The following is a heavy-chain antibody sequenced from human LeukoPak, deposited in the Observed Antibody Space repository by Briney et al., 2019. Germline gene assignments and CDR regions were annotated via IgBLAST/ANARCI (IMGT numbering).Heavy chain of an antibody. CDR3: ARSGGAHGVDY. Sequence: GGSLRLSCAASGFIFSDYYMTWIRQAPGKGLEWVSYIGSSGHTIYYADSVKGRLTISRDNARNSLYLQMNSLRVEDTAVFYCARSGGAHGVDYWGQGTLVTVSS. V-gene: IGHV3-11*01. J-gene: IGHJ4*02. CDR1: GFIFSDYY. D-gene: IGHD2-8*01. CDR2: IGSSGHTI.